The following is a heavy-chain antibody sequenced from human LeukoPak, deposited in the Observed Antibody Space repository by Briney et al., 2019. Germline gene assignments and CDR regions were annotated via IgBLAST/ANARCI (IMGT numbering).Heavy chain of an antibody. Sequence: GGSLRLSCAASGFTFSSSAMSWVRQAPGKGLDWVSAISNNGGYTYYADSVQGRFTISRDNSKSTLCLQMNSLRAEDTAVYYCAKQLGYCSDGSCYFPYWGQGTRVTVSS. D-gene: IGHD2-15*01. CDR2: ISNNGGYT. CDR1: GFTFSSSA. J-gene: IGHJ4*02. V-gene: IGHV3-23*01. CDR3: AKQLGYCSDGSCYFPY.